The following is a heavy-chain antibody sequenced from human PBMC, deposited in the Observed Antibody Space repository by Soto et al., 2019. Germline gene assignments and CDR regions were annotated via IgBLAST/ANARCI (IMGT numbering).Heavy chain of an antibody. CDR1: GGSISSNNW. Sequence: PSETLSLTCTVSGGSISSNNWWSWVRQPPGKGLEWIGEIYHSGSTNYNPSLKSRVIISVDTSKNQFSLKLSSVTAADTAVYYCARHGHGDYVAAFDIWGQGTMVTV. V-gene: IGHV4-4*02. D-gene: IGHD4-17*01. CDR3: ARHGHGDYVAAFDI. J-gene: IGHJ3*02. CDR2: IYHSGST.